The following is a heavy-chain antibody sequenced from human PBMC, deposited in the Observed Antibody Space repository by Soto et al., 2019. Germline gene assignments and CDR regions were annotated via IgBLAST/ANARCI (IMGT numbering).Heavy chain of an antibody. J-gene: IGHJ6*02. Sequence: ESGGGVVQPGRSLRLSCAASEFTFSTYAMNWVRQAPGKGLEWVAIISYDGSEKYYADSVKGRFTISRDNSKNTLDLQMNSLRGDDTAVYYCAREKAARFLAGGMDVWGQGTTVTVSS. CDR1: EFTFSTYA. V-gene: IGHV3-30-3*01. CDR3: AREKAARFLAGGMDV. D-gene: IGHD6-6*01. CDR2: ISYDGSEK.